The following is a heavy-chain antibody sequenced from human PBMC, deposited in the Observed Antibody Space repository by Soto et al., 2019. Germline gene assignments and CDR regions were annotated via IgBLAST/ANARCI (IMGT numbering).Heavy chain of an antibody. J-gene: IGHJ5*02. V-gene: IGHV4-34*01. CDR3: ARGTRLLNRFEP. Sequence: SETLSLTGAVYGGSFSCYFWIWIGQPPGKGLEWIGETTHSARPTYNQSPKPRLTISVDTPKKQFQMQLSSVNAEDTDVYYSARGTRLLNRFEPWGQGTLVTVSS. CDR2: TTHSARP. CDR1: GGSFSCYF.